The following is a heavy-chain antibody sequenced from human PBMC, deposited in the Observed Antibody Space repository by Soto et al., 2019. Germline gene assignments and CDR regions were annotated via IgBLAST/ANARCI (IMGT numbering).Heavy chain of an antibody. Sequence: GASVKVSCKASGYTFTSYAMHWVRQAPGQRLEWMGWINAGNGNTKYSQKFQGRFTISRDNAKNTVYLQMNSLRPEDTAVYYCGSVFEYWGHGTLVTVSS. CDR2: INAGNGNT. CDR3: GSVFEY. V-gene: IGHV1-3*01. CDR1: GYTFTSYA. J-gene: IGHJ4*01.